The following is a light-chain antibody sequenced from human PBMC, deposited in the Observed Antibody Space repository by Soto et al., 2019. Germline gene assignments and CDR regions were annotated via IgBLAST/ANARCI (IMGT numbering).Light chain of an antibody. CDR3: QQYNSAPWT. CDR1: QDISNY. CDR2: AAS. V-gene: IGKV1-27*01. Sequence: DIQMTQSPSSLSASVGDRVTITCRASQDISNYLAWYQQKPGKVPKVLISAASTLHSGVPSRISGSGSGTDFTLTIISLQPEDVATYYCQQYNSAPWTFGQGTKVEIK. J-gene: IGKJ1*01.